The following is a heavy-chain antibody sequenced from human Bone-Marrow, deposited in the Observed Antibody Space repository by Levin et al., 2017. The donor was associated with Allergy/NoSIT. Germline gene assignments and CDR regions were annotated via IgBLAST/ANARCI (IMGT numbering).Heavy chain of an antibody. J-gene: IGHJ4*02. CDR2: IGTAADS. V-gene: IGHV3-13*04. Sequence: GESLKISCAASGFTFSSYDMHWVRQATGRGLEWVSAIGTAADSYYSGSVQGRFTVSRDNAKNSFYLQMNSLRAGDTAVYYCARVALPRYCTGTSCSDSGYYFDYWGQGTLVTVSS. CDR3: ARVALPRYCTGTSCSDSGYYFDY. CDR1: GFTFSSYD. D-gene: IGHD2-2*01.